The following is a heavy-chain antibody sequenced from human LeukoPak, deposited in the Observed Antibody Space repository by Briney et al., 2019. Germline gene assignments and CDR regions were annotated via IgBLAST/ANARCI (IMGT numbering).Heavy chain of an antibody. D-gene: IGHD6-6*01. V-gene: IGHV1-2*06. J-gene: IGHJ4*02. CDR1: GYTFTGYY. Sequence: ASVKVSCKASGYTFTGYYMHWVRQAPGQGIEWMGRINPNSGGTNYAQKFQGRVTMTRLTSISTAYMELSRLRSGDTAVYYCARGVRASGSSAVLFDYWGQGTLVTVSS. CDR3: ARGVRASGSSAVLFDY. CDR2: INPNSGGT.